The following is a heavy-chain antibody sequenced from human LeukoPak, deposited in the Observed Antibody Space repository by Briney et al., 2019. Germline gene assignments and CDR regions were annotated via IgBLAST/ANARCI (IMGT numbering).Heavy chain of an antibody. CDR2: IYSSGIT. V-gene: IGHV4-4*07. CDR3: ARRYYDSSGYFLDY. J-gene: IGHJ4*02. Sequence: PSETLSLTCTVSGGSISRYYWNWIRQPAGKGLEWIGRIYSSGITNYNPSLQSRVTMSIDTSKNQFSLKLSSVTAADTAVYYCARRYYDSSGYFLDYWGQGTLVTVSS. D-gene: IGHD3-22*01. CDR1: GGSISRYY.